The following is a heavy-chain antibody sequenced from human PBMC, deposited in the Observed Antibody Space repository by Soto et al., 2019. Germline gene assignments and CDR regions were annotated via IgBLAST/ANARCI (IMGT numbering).Heavy chain of an antibody. D-gene: IGHD4-17*01. CDR3: ARDFSTTAPFDY. Sequence: GGSLRLSCAASGFTFSTYTLHWVRQAPGKGLEWVAVISFDESSKFYADSVKGRFTISRDTSKNTLYLQMNSLRAEDTAVYYCARDFSTTAPFDYWGQGTLLTVSS. CDR1: GFTFSTYT. V-gene: IGHV3-30-3*01. CDR2: ISFDESSK. J-gene: IGHJ4*02.